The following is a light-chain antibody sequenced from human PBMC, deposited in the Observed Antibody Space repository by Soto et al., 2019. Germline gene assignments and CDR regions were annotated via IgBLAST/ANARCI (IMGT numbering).Light chain of an antibody. Sequence: VMTQAPATLSVSPGERATLSCRASQTINNNVAWYQLKDGQVPRLVIYGASTRATGIPARFSGSGSGTDFTLTISRLEPEDFAVYYCRQYGSSPRTFGQGTKVDIK. CDR3: RQYGSSPRT. J-gene: IGKJ1*01. V-gene: IGKV3-20*01. CDR2: GAS. CDR1: QTINNN.